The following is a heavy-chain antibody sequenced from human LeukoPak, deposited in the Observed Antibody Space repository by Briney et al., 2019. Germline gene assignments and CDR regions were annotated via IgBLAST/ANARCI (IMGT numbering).Heavy chain of an antibody. D-gene: IGHD3-9*01. CDR2: IRYDGSNK. V-gene: IGHV3-30*02. CDR3: AKTRAPYDIFDY. CDR1: GFTFSSYG. Sequence: GGSLRLSCAASGFTFSSYGMHWVRQAPGKGLEWVAFIRYDGSNKYYADSVKGRFTISRDNSKNTLYLQMNSLRAEDTAVYYCAKTRAPYDIFDYWGQGTLVTVSS. J-gene: IGHJ4*02.